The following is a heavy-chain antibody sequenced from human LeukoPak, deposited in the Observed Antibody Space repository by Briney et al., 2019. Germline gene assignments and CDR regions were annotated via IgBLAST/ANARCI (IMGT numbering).Heavy chain of an antibody. D-gene: IGHD3-22*01. Sequence: GGSLRLSCAASGFTFSSYAMSWVRQAPGKGLEWVSAISGSGGSTYYADSVKGRFTISRDNSKNTLYLQMNSLRAEGTAVYYCAKGNTMIVVVSDYWGQGTLVTVSS. CDR1: GFTFSSYA. V-gene: IGHV3-23*01. CDR2: ISGSGGST. J-gene: IGHJ4*02. CDR3: AKGNTMIVVVSDY.